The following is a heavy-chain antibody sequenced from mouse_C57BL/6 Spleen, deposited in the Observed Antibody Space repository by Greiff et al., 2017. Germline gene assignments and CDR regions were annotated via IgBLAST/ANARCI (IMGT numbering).Heavy chain of an antibody. CDR3: ARDSHGYFDD. CDR1: GYAFSSSW. V-gene: IGHV1-82*01. Sequence: QVQLQQSGPELVKPGASVKISCKASGYAFSSSWMNWVKQRPGKGLEWIGRIYPGDGDTNYNGKFKGKATLTADKSSSTAYMELRSLTSEDTAVYYCARDSHGYFDDWGQGTTLTVSS. J-gene: IGHJ2*01. CDR2: IYPGDGDT.